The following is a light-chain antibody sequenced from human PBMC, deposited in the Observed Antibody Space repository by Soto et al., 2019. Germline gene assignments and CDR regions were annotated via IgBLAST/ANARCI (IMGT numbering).Light chain of an antibody. J-gene: IGKJ5*01. V-gene: IGKV3-15*01. CDR3: QQYNNWPPIT. CDR1: QSVSSN. CDR2: GAS. Sequence: IAMTHSPAPLSVSPGDRATLSCKASQSVSSNLAWYQQKPGQAPRLLVYGASTRATGIPARFSGSGCATEFTLTISSLQSEDFAVYYCQQYNNWPPITFGQGTRLEI.